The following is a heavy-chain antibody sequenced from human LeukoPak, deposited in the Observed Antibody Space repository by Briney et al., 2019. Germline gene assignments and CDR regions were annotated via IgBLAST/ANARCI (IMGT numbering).Heavy chain of an antibody. CDR2: VYSSGTT. CDR3: ARDPAGVPAAS. J-gene: IGHJ5*02. CDR1: GGSISGYY. Sequence: PSETLSLTCTVSGGSISGYYWNWIRQTPGKGLEWIGYVYSSGTTKYNAALKRRVTISVDTSKNQFSLDLTSVTASDTAVYFCARDPAGVPAASWGQGTLVTVSS. V-gene: IGHV4-59*12. D-gene: IGHD6-13*01.